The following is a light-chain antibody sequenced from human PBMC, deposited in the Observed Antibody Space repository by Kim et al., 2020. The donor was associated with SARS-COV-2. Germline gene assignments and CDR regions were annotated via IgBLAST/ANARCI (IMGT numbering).Light chain of an antibody. V-gene: IGKV1-39*01. CDR1: QSIRNY. CDR2: AAS. Sequence: DIQMTQSPSSLSASVGDRVTITCRASQSIRNYLNWYQQKPGKAPKLLIYAASRLQGGVPSRFNGSGSGTNFTLTISSLEPEDFAIYYCQQSYSTPRTFGQGTKVDIK. J-gene: IGKJ1*01. CDR3: QQSYSTPRT.